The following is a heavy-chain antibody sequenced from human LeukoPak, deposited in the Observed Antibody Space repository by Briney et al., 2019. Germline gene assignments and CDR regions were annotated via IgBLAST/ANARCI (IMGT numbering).Heavy chain of an antibody. CDR2: INHSGST. Sequence: SETLSLTCAVYGGSFSGYYWSWIRQPPGKGLEWIGEINHSGSTNYNPSLKSRVTISVGTSKNQFSLKLSSVTAADTAVYYCARRGVNYYYDSSGYTKYNWFDPWGQGTLVTVSS. J-gene: IGHJ5*02. D-gene: IGHD3-22*01. CDR1: GGSFSGYY. V-gene: IGHV4-34*01. CDR3: ARRGVNYYYDSSGYTKYNWFDP.